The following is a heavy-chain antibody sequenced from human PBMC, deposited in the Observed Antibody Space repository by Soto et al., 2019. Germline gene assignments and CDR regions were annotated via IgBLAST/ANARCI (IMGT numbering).Heavy chain of an antibody. J-gene: IGHJ5*02. CDR3: AKDLGGYCSGGSCYPGGWFDP. Sequence: QVQLVESGGGVVQPGRSLRLSCAASGFTFSSYGMHWVRQAPGKGLEWVAVISYDGSNKYYADSVKGRFTISRDNSKNTLYLQMNSLRAEDTAVYYCAKDLGGYCSGGSCYPGGWFDPWGQRTLVTVSS. CDR2: ISYDGSNK. V-gene: IGHV3-30*18. CDR1: GFTFSSYG. D-gene: IGHD2-15*01.